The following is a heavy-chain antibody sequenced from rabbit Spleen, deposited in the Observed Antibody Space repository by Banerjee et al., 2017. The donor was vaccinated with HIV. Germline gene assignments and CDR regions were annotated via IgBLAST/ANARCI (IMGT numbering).Heavy chain of an antibody. V-gene: IGHV1S40*01. J-gene: IGHJ4*01. CDR3: ARGSAAMTMVITGYYLGL. CDR2: IYAGSSGNT. CDR1: GFSFDSGYW. Sequence: QSLEESGGGLVKPGTSLTLTCTASGFSFDSGYWIWWFRQAPGKGLEWIACIYAGSSGNTYYASWAKGRFTISKTSSTTVTLEMTSLTAADTATYFCARGSAAMTMVITGYYLGLWGPGTLVTVS. D-gene: IGHD2-1*01.